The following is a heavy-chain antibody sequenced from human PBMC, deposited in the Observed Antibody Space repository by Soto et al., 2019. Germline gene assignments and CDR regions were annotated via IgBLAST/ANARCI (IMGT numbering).Heavy chain of an antibody. CDR1: GGSINTFY. V-gene: IGHV4-4*07. J-gene: IGHJ4*02. D-gene: IGHD5-12*01. CDR3: AREGSYSAYNFAHGIQLWSFDF. Sequence: WETLSLTCTVSGGSINTFYWSWVRQPAGKGLEWIGRIFSSGSTSFNPPLESRVAMSVDTSKNHFSLNLSSVTAADMAVYYCAREGSYSAYNFAHGIQLWSFDFWGQGALVTVSS. CDR2: IFSSGST.